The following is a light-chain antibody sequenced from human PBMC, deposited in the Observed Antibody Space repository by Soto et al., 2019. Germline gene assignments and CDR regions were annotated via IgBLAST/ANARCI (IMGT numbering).Light chain of an antibody. V-gene: IGLV4-60*02. CDR2: LEGSGSY. CDR3: ETWDSNTHV. CDR1: SWHSSYI. J-gene: IGLJ3*02. Sequence: QLVLTQSSSASASLGSSVKLTCTLSSWHSSYIIAWHQQQPGKAPRYLMKLEGSGSYNKGSGVPDRFSGSSSGADRYLTISNLQFEDEADYYCETWDSNTHVFGGGTKLTVL.